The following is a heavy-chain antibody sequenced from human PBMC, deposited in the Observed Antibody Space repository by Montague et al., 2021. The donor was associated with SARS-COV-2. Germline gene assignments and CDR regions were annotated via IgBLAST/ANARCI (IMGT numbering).Heavy chain of an antibody. CDR3: AHRGDLWVGPYFDY. CDR2: IYWDDDK. CDR1: GFSLSTSGVG. Sequence: VKPTQTLTLTCTFSGFSLSTSGVGVGWIRQPPGKALEWLALIYWDDDKHYSPSLKSRLTITKDTSRNQVVLTMTNMDPVDTATYYCAHRGDLWVGPYFDYWGQGTLVTASS. D-gene: IGHD2-21*02. V-gene: IGHV2-5*02. J-gene: IGHJ4*02.